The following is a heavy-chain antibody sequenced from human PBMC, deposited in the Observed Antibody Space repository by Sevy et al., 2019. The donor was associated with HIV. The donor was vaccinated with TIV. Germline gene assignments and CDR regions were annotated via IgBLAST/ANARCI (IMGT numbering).Heavy chain of an antibody. D-gene: IGHD2-15*01. CDR2: LIGGGSRT. CDR3: AKRRVQSGLSGGGANYGWDV. CDR1: GFPFSNYA. Sequence: GGSLRLSCAASGFPFSNYAMSWIRQAPGKGLEWVSTLIGGGSRTYYADSVTGRFTISRGNSKNTQYLQMNSLRADDTAIYYCAKRRVQSGLSGGGANYGWDVCGHGTTVTVSS. J-gene: IGHJ6*02. V-gene: IGHV3-23*01.